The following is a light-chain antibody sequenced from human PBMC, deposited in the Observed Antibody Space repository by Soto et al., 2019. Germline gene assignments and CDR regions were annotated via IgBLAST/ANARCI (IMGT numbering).Light chain of an antibody. CDR1: QSISGR. Sequence: DIQMTQSPSTLSASVGDRVTITCRASQSISGRLAWHQQKPGKAPKLLIYAASSLESGVPLRFSGSGFGTEFTLTISSLQPDYFATYYCQHFNSYPLTFGGGTKVEI. CDR2: AAS. J-gene: IGKJ4*01. V-gene: IGKV1-5*01. CDR3: QHFNSYPLT.